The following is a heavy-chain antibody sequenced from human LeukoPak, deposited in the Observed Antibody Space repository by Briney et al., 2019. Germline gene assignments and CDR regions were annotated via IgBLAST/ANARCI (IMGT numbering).Heavy chain of an antibody. V-gene: IGHV4-39*01. D-gene: IGHD2/OR15-2a*01. CDR1: VGSISSSLYY. Sequence: SGTLSLTCTVSVGSISSSLYYCGWIRQPPGRGLEWIGSIFYSGSAYYNPSLQSRLTISVDTSKSQFSLPLRSVTAADTALYYCARIIVVTRTDYFDSWGQGTLVTVSS. J-gene: IGHJ4*02. CDR2: IFYSGSA. CDR3: ARIIVVTRTDYFDS.